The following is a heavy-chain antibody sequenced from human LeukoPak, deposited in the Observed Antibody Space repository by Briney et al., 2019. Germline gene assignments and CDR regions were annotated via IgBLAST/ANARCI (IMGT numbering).Heavy chain of an antibody. CDR3: ARASPPLPAGPEGDY. D-gene: IGHD6-13*01. V-gene: IGHV3-11*06. Sequence: PGGSLRLSCRASGLAFADYALSWIRQAPGKGLEWVSYISRSSDYKDFADSVRGRFTVSRDNAKNSMYLQMYSLRDEDTAVYYCARASPPLPAGPEGDYWGQGTLVTVSS. CDR2: ISRSSDYK. CDR1: GLAFADYA. J-gene: IGHJ4*02.